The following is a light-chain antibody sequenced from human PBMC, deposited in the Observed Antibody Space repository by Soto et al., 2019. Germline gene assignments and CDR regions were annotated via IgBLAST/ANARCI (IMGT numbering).Light chain of an antibody. V-gene: IGLV1-51*01. Sequence: QSVLTQPPSVTAAPGQKVTISCSGSSTNIGGNSVSWYQQLPGTAPKLLIYDDNKRPAGIPDLFSGSKSGTSATPGITGFQTGDEADYYCGSGDTSLSAYVFGTGTKGTVL. CDR3: GSGDTSLSAYV. CDR1: STNIGGNS. J-gene: IGLJ1*01. CDR2: DDN.